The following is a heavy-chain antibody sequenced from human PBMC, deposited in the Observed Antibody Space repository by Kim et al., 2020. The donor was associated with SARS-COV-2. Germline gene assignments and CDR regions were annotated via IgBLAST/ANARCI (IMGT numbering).Heavy chain of an antibody. V-gene: IGHV3-21*01. D-gene: IGHD3-10*01. Sequence: GGSMRLSCAASGFTFSSYSMNWVRQAPGKGLEWVSSISSSSSYIYYADSVKGRFTISRDNAKNSLYLQMNSLRAEDTAVYYCARILWFGELDYWGQGTLVTVSS. CDR1: GFTFSSYS. J-gene: IGHJ4*02. CDR2: ISSSSSYI. CDR3: ARILWFGELDY.